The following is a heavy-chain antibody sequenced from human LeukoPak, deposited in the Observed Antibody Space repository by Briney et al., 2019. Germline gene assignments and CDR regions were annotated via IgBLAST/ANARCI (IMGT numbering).Heavy chain of an antibody. J-gene: IGHJ4*02. V-gene: IGHV3-30*04. Sequence: GGSLRLSCAASGFTFSSYAMHWVRQAPGKGLEWVAVISYDGSNKYYADSVKGRFTISRDNSKNTLYLQMNSLRAEDTAVYYCARDGYSDCSGGSCYFEYWDQGTLVTVSS. D-gene: IGHD2-15*01. CDR1: GFTFSSYA. CDR3: ARDGYSDCSGGSCYFEY. CDR2: ISYDGSNK.